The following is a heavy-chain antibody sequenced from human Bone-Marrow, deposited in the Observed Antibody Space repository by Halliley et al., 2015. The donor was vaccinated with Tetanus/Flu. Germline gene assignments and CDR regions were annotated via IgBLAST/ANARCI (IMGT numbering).Heavy chain of an antibody. Sequence: EWMGWISGYNGNTKYAQRLQGRVPMTRDRTTTTAYMELRSLRSDDTAIYYCARDMDTGYYIFDHWGLGPLVSVSS. CDR3: ARDMDTGYYIFDH. CDR2: ISGYNGNT. V-gene: IGHV1-18*01. J-gene: IGHJ4*02. D-gene: IGHD5-12*01.